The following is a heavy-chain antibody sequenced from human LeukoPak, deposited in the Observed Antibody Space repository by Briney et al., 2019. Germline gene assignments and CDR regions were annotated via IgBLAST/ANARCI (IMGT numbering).Heavy chain of an antibody. CDR3: ARVGSSGNWFDP. Sequence: PGGSLRLSCAASGFTFSSYEMNWVRQAPGKGLEWVSYISSSGSSIYYADSVKGRFTISRDNAKNSLYLQMNRLRAEGTAVYYCARVGSSGNWFDPWGQGTLVTVSS. CDR2: ISSSGSSI. V-gene: IGHV3-48*03. CDR1: GFTFSSYE. J-gene: IGHJ5*02. D-gene: IGHD1-26*01.